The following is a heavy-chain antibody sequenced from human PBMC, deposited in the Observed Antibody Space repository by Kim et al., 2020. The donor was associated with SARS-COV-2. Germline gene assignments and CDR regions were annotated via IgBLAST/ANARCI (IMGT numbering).Heavy chain of an antibody. D-gene: IGHD6-13*01. Sequence: AVSVKSRISINPDTSKNQFSLQLNSVTPEDTAVYYCARDIPDSGTGFVYWGQGTLVTVSS. CDR3: ARDIPDSGTGFVY. V-gene: IGHV6-1*01. J-gene: IGHJ4*02.